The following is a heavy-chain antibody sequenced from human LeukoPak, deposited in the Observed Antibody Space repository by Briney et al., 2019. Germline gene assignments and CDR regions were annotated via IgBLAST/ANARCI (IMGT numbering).Heavy chain of an antibody. D-gene: IGHD3-3*01. V-gene: IGHV4-59*01. J-gene: IGHJ4*02. Sequence: PSETLSPTCTVSGGSISSYYWSWIRQPPGKGLEWIGYIYYSGSTNYNPSLKSRVTISVDTSKNQFSLKLSSVTAADTAVYYCARGVRHYDFWSGYYDPRFDYWGQGTLVTVSS. CDR2: IYYSGST. CDR3: ARGVRHYDFWSGYYDPRFDY. CDR1: GGSISSYY.